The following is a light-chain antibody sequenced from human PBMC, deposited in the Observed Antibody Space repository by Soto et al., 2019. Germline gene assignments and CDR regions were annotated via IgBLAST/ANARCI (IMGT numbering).Light chain of an antibody. CDR1: ASTIGRNY. J-gene: IGLJ1*01. V-gene: IGLV1-47*01. CDR2: RNS. Sequence: QSVLTQSPSASGTPGQRVTISCSGSASTIGRNYVYWYQQLPGTAPKLLIYRNSQRPSGVPDRFSGSKSGTSASLAISGLRSEDEADYDGAAWDDNLSGFYVFGDGTKLTVL. CDR3: AAWDDNLSGFYV.